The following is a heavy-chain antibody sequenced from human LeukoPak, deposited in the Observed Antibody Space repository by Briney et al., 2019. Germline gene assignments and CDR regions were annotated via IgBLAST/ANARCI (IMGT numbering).Heavy chain of an antibody. J-gene: IGHJ4*02. CDR3: ATPLGGIDS. CDR1: GYNFTSNW. Sequence: AGDSLQISCKGFGYNFTSNWIGWVRQVPGKGLEWMGIIYPGDSDTRYSPSFQGQVTISADNSISTAYLQWSSLKASDTAMYYCATPLGGIDSWGQGTLVTVSS. CDR2: IYPGDSDT. V-gene: IGHV5-51*01. D-gene: IGHD4-23*01.